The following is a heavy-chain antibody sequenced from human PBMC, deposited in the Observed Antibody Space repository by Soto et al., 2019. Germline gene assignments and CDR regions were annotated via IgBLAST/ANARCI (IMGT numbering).Heavy chain of an antibody. CDR2: ISYDGSNK. CDR3: AKDNPTVTSRWFDP. D-gene: IGHD4-4*01. J-gene: IGHJ5*02. V-gene: IGHV3-30*18. CDR1: GFTFSSYG. Sequence: GGSLRLSCAASGFTFSSYGMHWVRQAPGKGLEWVAVISYDGSNKYYADSVKGRFTISRDNSKNTLYLQMNSLRAEDTAVYYCAKDNPTVTSRWFDPWGQGTLVTVSS.